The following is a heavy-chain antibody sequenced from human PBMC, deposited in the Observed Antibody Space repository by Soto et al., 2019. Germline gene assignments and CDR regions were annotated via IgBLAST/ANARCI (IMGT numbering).Heavy chain of an antibody. CDR1: GGSISSGYYY. Sequence: SETLSLTCTVSGGSISSGYYYWSWIRQPPGKGLEWIAYIHYIGSTYYNPSLKSRVTISVDTSKNQFSLKLSSVTAADTAVYYCARSRDSGSYFFDYWGQGILVTVSS. V-gene: IGHV4-30-4*01. J-gene: IGHJ4*02. D-gene: IGHD1-26*01. CDR3: ARSRDSGSYFFDY. CDR2: IHYIGST.